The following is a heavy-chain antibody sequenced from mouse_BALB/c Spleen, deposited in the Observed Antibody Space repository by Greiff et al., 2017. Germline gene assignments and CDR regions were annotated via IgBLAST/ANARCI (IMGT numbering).Heavy chain of an antibody. CDR1: GFTFTDDY. CDR3: ARGAYYGIDD. J-gene: IGHJ2*01. D-gene: IGHD2-10*01. CDR2: IRNKANGYTT. Sequence: EVQVVESGGGLVQPGGSLRLSCATSGFTFTDDYMSWVRQPPGKALEWLGFIRNKANGYTTEYSASVKGRFTISRDNSQSILYLQMDTLRAEDSATDYCARGAYYGIDDWGQGTTLTVSS. V-gene: IGHV7-3*02.